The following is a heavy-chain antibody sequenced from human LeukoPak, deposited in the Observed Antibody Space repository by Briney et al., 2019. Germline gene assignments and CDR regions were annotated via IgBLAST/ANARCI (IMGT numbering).Heavy chain of an antibody. CDR2: IPTDDNPT. V-gene: IGHV3-74*01. CDR1: GFVFSNFV. Sequence: PGGSLRLSCAASGFVFSNFVMHWVRQAPGKGLVWVSRIPTDDNPTNYADFVQGRFTISRDNAKNTVYLQVNNLRAEDTAVYYCARDHYFKIDYWGQGTLVTVSS. CDR3: ARDHYFKIDY. D-gene: IGHD2/OR15-2a*01. J-gene: IGHJ4*02.